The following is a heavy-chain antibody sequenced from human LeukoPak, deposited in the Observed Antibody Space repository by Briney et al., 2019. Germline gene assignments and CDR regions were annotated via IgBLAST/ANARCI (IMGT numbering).Heavy chain of an antibody. Sequence: SETLSLTCIVSSYSINSGYHWGWIRQPPGKGLEWIGSIYYSGSTYYNPSLKSRVTISVDTSKNQFSLKLSSVTAADTAVYYCARAGGAGSRITMVRADFDYWGQGTLVTVSS. CDR1: SYSINSGYH. V-gene: IGHV4-38-2*02. CDR3: ARAGGAGSRITMVRADFDY. D-gene: IGHD3-10*01. J-gene: IGHJ4*02. CDR2: IYYSGST.